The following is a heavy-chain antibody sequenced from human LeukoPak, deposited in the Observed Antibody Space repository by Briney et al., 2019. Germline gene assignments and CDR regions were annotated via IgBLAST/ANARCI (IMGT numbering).Heavy chain of an antibody. CDR3: ARSDYGDFYYFDY. V-gene: IGHV3-30*04. CDR1: GFTFSSYA. J-gene: IGHJ4*02. CDR2: ISYDGSNK. D-gene: IGHD4-17*01. Sequence: GGSLRLSCAASGFTFSSYAMHWVRQAPGKGLEWVAVISYDGSNKYYADSVKGRFTISRDNSKNTLYLQMNSLRAEDTAVYYCARSDYGDFYYFDYWGQGILVTVSS.